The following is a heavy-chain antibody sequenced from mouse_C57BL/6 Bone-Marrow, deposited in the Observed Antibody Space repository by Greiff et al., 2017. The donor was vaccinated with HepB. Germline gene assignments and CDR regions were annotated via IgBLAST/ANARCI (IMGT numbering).Heavy chain of an antibody. D-gene: IGHD4-1*01. V-gene: IGHV5-16*01. Sequence: EVHLVESEGGLVQPGSSMKLSCTASGFTFSDYYMAWVRQVPEKGLEWVANINYDGSSTYYLDSLKSRFIISRDNAKNILYLQMSSLKSEDTATYYCARAWDGRNWYFDVWGTGTTVTVSS. CDR3: ARAWDGRNWYFDV. CDR1: GFTFSDYY. J-gene: IGHJ1*03. CDR2: INYDGSST.